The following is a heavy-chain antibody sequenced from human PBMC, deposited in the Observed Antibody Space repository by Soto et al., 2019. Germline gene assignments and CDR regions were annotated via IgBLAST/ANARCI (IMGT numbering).Heavy chain of an antibody. D-gene: IGHD3-10*01. CDR2: ISYDGSNK. J-gene: IGHJ4*02. CDR1: GFTFSSYA. V-gene: IGHV3-30-3*01. Sequence: GASLRLSCAASGFTFSSYAMHWVRQAPGKGLEWVAVISYDGSNKYYADSVKGRFTISRDNSKNTLYLQMNSLRAEDTAVYYCARASIAELLKLAGFDYWGQGTLVTVSS. CDR3: ARASIAELLKLAGFDY.